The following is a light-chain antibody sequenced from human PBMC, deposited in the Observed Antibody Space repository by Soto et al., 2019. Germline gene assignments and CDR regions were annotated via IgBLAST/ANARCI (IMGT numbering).Light chain of an antibody. Sequence: SYDLTQPPSVSVASGQTARIICGGNNIGRKSVHWYQQNPGQAPVLVVYDDGDRPSGIPGRVSVANSGNTATLNISRVEAGDEADYDWQVGDSSSDHAGFGGRTKMTV. CDR3: QVGDSSSDHAG. CDR1: NIGRKS. V-gene: IGLV3-21*02. CDR2: DDG. J-gene: IGLJ2*01.